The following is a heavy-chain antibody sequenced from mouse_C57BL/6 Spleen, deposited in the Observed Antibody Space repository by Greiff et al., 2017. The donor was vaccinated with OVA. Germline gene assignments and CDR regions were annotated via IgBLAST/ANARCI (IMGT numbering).Heavy chain of an antibody. CDR1: GYTFTDYE. CDR2: IDPETGGT. V-gene: IGHV1-15*01. CDR3: TRRDYGSSYYYFDY. J-gene: IGHJ2*01. D-gene: IGHD1-1*01. Sequence: QVHVKQSGAELVRPGASVTLSCKASGYTFTDYEMHWVKQTPVHGLEWIGAIDPETGGTAYNQKFKGKAILTADKSSSTAYMELRSLTSEDSAVYYCTRRDYGSSYYYFDYWGQGTTLTVSS.